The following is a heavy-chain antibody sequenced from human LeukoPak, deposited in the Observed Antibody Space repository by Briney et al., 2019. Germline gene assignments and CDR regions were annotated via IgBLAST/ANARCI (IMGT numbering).Heavy chain of an antibody. D-gene: IGHD2-21*01. J-gene: IGHJ6*03. CDR2: IYYSGST. CDR3: TRGARVFPDYYYYMDV. V-gene: IGHV4-59*01. CDR1: GDSMSGYY. Sequence: SETLSLTCTVSGDSMSGYYWSWIRHPPGKGLEWIGYIYYSGSTNYSPSLKSRVTISVDTSKNQFSLKLSSVTAADTAVYYCTRGARVFPDYYYYMDVWGKGTTVTVSS.